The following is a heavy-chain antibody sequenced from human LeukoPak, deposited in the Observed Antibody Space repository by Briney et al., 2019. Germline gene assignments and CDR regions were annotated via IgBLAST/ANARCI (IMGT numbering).Heavy chain of an antibody. J-gene: IGHJ4*02. V-gene: IGHV3-23*01. CDR1: GFTFSRFV. Sequence: PGGTLRLSCAASGFTFSRFVMSWVRQAPGKGLDWVSTITGAGGGTYYADSVKGPLTTSRDNSKNTLYLQMNSLRAEDTAVYYCAKLADSGTYYNPLGEWGQGILVTVSS. CDR3: AKLADSGTYYNPLGE. CDR2: ITGAGGGT. D-gene: IGHD3-10*01.